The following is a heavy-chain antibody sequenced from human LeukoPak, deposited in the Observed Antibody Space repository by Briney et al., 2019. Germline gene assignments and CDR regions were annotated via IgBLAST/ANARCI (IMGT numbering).Heavy chain of an antibody. CDR2: ISAYNGNT. J-gene: IGHJ4*02. CDR1: GYTFTRYG. D-gene: IGHD3-16*01. V-gene: IGHV1-18*01. Sequence: GASVKVSCKASGYTFTRYGISWVRQAPGQGLEWMGWISAYNGNTNYAQKLQGRVTMTTDTSTSTAYMELRSLRSDDTALYYCARFRLRLGEFYFDYWGQGTLVTVSS. CDR3: ARFRLRLGEFYFDY.